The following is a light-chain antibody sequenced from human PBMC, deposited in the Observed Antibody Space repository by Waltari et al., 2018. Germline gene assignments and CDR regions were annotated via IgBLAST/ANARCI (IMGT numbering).Light chain of an antibody. J-gene: IGLJ2*01. V-gene: IGLV1-47*01. Sequence: QAVLTQPPSASATPGQRVTVPCTGSTSNIGNNYVYWYRQLTGTAPNLLMYKNKQRRSGAPHLFSGSQSGTSASLAISGFRSEDKADYYCAAWHDSLSGVSFGGRTKLTVL. CDR3: AAWHDSLSGVS. CDR1: TSNIGNNY. CDR2: KNK.